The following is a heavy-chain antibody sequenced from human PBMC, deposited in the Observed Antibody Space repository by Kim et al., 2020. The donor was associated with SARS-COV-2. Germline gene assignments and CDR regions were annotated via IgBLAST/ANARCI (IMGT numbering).Heavy chain of an antibody. CDR3: AKPLTRGAFDI. CDR2: INHSGST. Sequence: SETLSLTCAVYGGSFSGYYWSWIRQPPGKGLEWIGEINHSGSTNYNPSLKSRVTISVDTSKNQSSLKLSSVTAADTAVYYCAKPLTRGAFDIWGQGTMVTVSS. V-gene: IGHV4-34*01. CDR1: GGSFSGYY. J-gene: IGHJ3*02. D-gene: IGHD2-2*01.